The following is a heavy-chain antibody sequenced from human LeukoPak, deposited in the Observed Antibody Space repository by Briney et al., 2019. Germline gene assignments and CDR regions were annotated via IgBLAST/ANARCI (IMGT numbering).Heavy chain of an antibody. CDR3: ATRGGGYYDSSGPN. D-gene: IGHD3-22*01. Sequence: GGSLRLSCAASGFTFSSYAMSWVRQAPGKGLEWVSAISGSGGSTYYADPVKGRFTISRDNSKNTLYLQMNSLRAEDTAVYYCATRGGGYYDSSGPNWGQGTLVTVSS. V-gene: IGHV3-23*01. CDR2: ISGSGGST. CDR1: GFTFSSYA. J-gene: IGHJ4*02.